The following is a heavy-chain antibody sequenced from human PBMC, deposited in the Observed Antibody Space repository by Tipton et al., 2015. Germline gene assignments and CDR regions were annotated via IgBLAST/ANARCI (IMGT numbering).Heavy chain of an antibody. V-gene: IGHV4-39*07. D-gene: IGHD3-16*02. CDR3: TRGDYLWGIYRSFDD. Sequence: TLSLTCTVSGGSINTTTYSWDWIRQPPGKGLEWIGTIYSSGDTYYNPSLKGRLTLSVDTSKSQFSLKLSSVTAADTAVYYCTRGDYLWGIYRSFDDWGQGTLVTVSS. J-gene: IGHJ4*02. CDR2: IYSSGDT. CDR1: GGSINTTTYS.